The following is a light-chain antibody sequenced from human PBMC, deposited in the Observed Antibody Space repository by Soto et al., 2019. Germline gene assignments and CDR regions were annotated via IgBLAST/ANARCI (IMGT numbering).Light chain of an antibody. J-gene: IGLJ1*01. CDR3: SSYAGSNIYYV. CDR1: SSDVFGYNY. V-gene: IGLV2-8*01. CDR2: EVS. Sequence: QSALTQPPSASGSHGQSVTISCTGTSSDVFGYNYVSWYQHHPGKAPKLMIYEVSRRPSGVPDRFSGSKSGNTASLTVSGLQAGDEADYYCSSYAGSNIYYVFGTGTKVTVL.